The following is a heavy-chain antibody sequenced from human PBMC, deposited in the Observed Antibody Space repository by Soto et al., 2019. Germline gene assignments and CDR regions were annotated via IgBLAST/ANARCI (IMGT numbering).Heavy chain of an antibody. V-gene: IGHV4-59*01. CDR3: ARVGRADNRFDH. Sequence: NPSETLSLTCTVSGGSISSYYWSWIRQPPGKGLEWIGYIYYSGSTNYNPSLKSRVTISVDTSKNQFSLKLSSVTAADTAVYYCARVGRADNRFDHWCQGTPCTVSS. D-gene: IGHD2-15*01. CDR1: GGSISSYY. CDR2: IYYSGST. J-gene: IGHJ5*02.